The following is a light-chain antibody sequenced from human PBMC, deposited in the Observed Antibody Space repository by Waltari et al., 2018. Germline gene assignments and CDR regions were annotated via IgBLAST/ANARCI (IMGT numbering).Light chain of an antibody. CDR3: QHYVNLPAT. CDR2: GSS. Sequence: EIVLTQSPGTLSLSAGERATFSCRASPSVSSSFAWYQQKPGQAPRLLYYGSSSRAPGVPGRFSGSGSGTGFSLTISRLEPEDFAVYYWQHYVNLPATFGQGTKVEIK. J-gene: IGKJ1*01. V-gene: IGKV3-20*01. CDR1: PSVSSS.